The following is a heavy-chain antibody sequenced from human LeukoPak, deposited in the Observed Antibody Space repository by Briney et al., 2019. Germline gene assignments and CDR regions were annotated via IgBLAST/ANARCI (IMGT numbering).Heavy chain of an antibody. CDR3: ARARRGVEMATIFDF. V-gene: IGHV1-18*01. J-gene: IGHJ4*02. CDR1: GYTFTSYG. Sequence: ASVKVSCKASGYTFTSYGISWVRQAPGQGLEWMGWIRAYNGNTKYAQNLQGRVTVTTYTSTSTAYMELRSLRSDDTAVYYCARARRGVEMATIFDFWGQGTVVTVSS. CDR2: IRAYNGNT. D-gene: IGHD5-24*01.